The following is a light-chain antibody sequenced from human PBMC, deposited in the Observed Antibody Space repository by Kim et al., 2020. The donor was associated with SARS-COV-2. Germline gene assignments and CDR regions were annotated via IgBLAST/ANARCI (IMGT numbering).Light chain of an antibody. V-gene: IGLV8-61*01. CDR3: VLYMGNGIWV. CDR2: NTN. CDR1: SGSVSTSYY. J-gene: IGLJ3*02. Sequence: QTVVTQEPSFSVSAGGTLTLTCGLSSGSVSTSYYPSWYQQTPGQAPRTLIYNTNTRSSGVPDRFSGSILGDKAALTITGAQADDESDYYCVLYMGNGIWVFGGGTKLTVL.